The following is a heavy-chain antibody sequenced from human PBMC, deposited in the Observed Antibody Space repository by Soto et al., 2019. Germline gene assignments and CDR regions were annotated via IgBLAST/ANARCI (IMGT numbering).Heavy chain of an antibody. Sequence: QVQLVQSGAEVKKPGSSVKVSCKASGGTFSSYAISWVRQAPGQGLEWMGGIIPIFGTANYAQKFQGRVTITAEKSTSTAYMGMGSLRSEDTAVYYCARGGWGNPLGGMDVWGQGTTVTVSS. CDR2: IIPIFGTA. D-gene: IGHD7-27*01. CDR1: GGTFSSYA. J-gene: IGHJ6*02. CDR3: ARGGWGNPLGGMDV. V-gene: IGHV1-69*06.